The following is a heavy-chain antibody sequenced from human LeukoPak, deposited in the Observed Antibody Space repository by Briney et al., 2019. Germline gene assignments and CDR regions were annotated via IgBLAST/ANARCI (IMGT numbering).Heavy chain of an antibody. CDR2: INWNGGST. D-gene: IGHD3-22*01. J-gene: IGHJ4*02. Sequence: GGSLRLSCAASGFTFDDYGMSWVRQAPGKGLEWVSGINWNGGSTGYADSVKGRFTISRDNAKNSLYLQMNSLRAEDTALYYCAGQDYYDSSHCWGQGTLVTVSS. CDR3: AGQDYYDSSHC. V-gene: IGHV3-20*04. CDR1: GFTFDDYG.